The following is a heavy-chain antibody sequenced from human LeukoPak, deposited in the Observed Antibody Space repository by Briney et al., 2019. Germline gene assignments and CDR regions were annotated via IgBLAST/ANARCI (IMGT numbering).Heavy chain of an antibody. V-gene: IGHV1-2*02. Sequence: GASVKVSCKASGYTFTGYYMHWVRQAPGQGLEWMGWINPNSGGTNYAQKFQGRVTMTRDTSISTAYMELSRLRSDDTAVYYCARSHLPPQRYYYDSSGGYRRGFDPWGQGTLVTVSS. CDR2: INPNSGGT. J-gene: IGHJ5*02. CDR1: GYTFTGYY. CDR3: ARSHLPPQRYYYDSSGGYRRGFDP. D-gene: IGHD3-22*01.